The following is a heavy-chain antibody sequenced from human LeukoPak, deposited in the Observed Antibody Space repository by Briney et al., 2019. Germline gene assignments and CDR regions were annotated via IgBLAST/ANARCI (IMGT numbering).Heavy chain of an antibody. Sequence: PSETLSLTCTVSGVSIGSHYWSWIRQSPGKGLVWIGCVYNSGTTVYNPSLTGRVTISVDTSKNQYSLNLRSVTAADAAVYYCARDAYWGQGILVTVSS. CDR1: GVSIGSHY. CDR2: VYNSGTT. CDR3: ARDAY. J-gene: IGHJ4*02. V-gene: IGHV4-59*11.